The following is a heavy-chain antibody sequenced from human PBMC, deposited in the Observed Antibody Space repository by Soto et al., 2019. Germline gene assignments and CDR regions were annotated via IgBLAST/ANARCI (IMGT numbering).Heavy chain of an antibody. Sequence: TLSLTCTVSGDSISSGDYYWSWIRQPPGKGLGWIGYIYYSGSTYYNPSLKSRLTISVDTSENQFSLKLSSVTAADTAVYYCARELRFGEDYYGMDVWGQGTTVTVSS. J-gene: IGHJ6*02. CDR3: ARELRFGEDYYGMDV. D-gene: IGHD3-10*01. CDR1: GDSISSGDYY. V-gene: IGHV4-30-4*01. CDR2: IYYSGST.